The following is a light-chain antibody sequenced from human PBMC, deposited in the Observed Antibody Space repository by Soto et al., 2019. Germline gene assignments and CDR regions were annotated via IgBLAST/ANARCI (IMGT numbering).Light chain of an antibody. Sequence: EIVLTQSTGTLSLSPGERATLSCRASQSVSSSYLAWYQQKPGQAPRLLIYGASNRATGIPVRFSGSGSGTDYTLTVSSLEPEDSAVYYCQQRHMWPITFGQGTRLENK. J-gene: IGKJ5*01. V-gene: IGKV3D-20*02. CDR3: QQRHMWPIT. CDR2: GAS. CDR1: QSVSSSY.